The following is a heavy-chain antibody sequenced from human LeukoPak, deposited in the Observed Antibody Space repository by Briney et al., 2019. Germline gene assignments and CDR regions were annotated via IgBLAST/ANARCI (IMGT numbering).Heavy chain of an antibody. Sequence: PGGTLRLSCAASGFTFSSYGMGWVRQAPGKGLEWVSAISGSGGSTHYADSVKGRFTISRDNSKNTLYLQMNSLRAEDTAVYYCAKGRYFDWFSSYFDYWGQGTLGTVSS. CDR2: ISGSGGST. J-gene: IGHJ4*02. CDR3: AKGRYFDWFSSYFDY. CDR1: GFTFSSYG. V-gene: IGHV3-23*01. D-gene: IGHD3-9*01.